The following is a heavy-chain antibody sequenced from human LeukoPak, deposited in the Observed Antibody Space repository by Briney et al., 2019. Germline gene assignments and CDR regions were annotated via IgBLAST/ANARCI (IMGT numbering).Heavy chain of an antibody. Sequence: GGSLRLSRAASEFIFSSHSTNWVRQAPGKGLEWVAYLSHTGSPTNYADSVKGRFTISRDNAKNSVYLQMNSLRDEDTAVYYCARDRGYCDSESCYRFFDSWGQGTLVTVSS. CDR2: LSHTGSPT. J-gene: IGHJ4*02. CDR1: EFIFSSHS. CDR3: ARDRGYCDSESCYRFFDS. D-gene: IGHD3-16*01. V-gene: IGHV3-48*02.